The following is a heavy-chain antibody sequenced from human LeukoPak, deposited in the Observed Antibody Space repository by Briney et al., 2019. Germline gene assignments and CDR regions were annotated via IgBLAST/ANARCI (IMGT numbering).Heavy chain of an antibody. J-gene: IGHJ4*02. V-gene: IGHV3-30-3*01. Sequence: GGSLRLSCAASGFTFSSYAMHWVRQAPGKGLEWVAVISYDGSNKYYADSVKGRFTISRDNSKNTLYLQMNSLRDEDTAVYYCAGVDYWGQGTLVTVSS. CDR3: AGVDY. CDR2: ISYDGSNK. CDR1: GFTFSSYA.